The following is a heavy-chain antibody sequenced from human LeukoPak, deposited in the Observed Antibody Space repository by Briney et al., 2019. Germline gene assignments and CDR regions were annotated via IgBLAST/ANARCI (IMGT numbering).Heavy chain of an antibody. V-gene: IGHV4-34*01. Sequence: PSETLPLTCAVYGGSFSVYYGSWIRQPPGKGREWMGEINQRGGTNCNPSLKSRATISLDTSKNQFSLKLSSVTAADTAVYYCARVKTVNIVAPIKFKEGWRFDPWGQGTLVTVSS. D-gene: IGHD5-12*01. CDR3: ARVKTVNIVAPIKFKEGWRFDP. CDR1: GGSFSVYY. J-gene: IGHJ5*02. CDR2: INQRGGT.